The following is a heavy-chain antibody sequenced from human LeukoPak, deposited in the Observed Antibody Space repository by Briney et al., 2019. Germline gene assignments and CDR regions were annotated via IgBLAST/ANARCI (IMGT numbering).Heavy chain of an antibody. CDR1: GGSFSGYY. V-gene: IGHV3-21*01. D-gene: IGHD3-16*01. CDR3: ARGGTTPIDY. Sequence: ETLSLTCAVYGGSFSGYYWSWIRQPPGKGLEWVSSISSSSSYIYYADSVKGRFTISRDNAKNSLYLQMNSLRAEDTAVYYCARGGTTPIDYWGQGTLVTVSS. CDR2: ISSSSSYI. J-gene: IGHJ4*02.